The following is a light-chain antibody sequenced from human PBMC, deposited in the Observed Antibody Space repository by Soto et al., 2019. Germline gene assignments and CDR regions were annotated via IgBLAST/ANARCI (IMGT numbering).Light chain of an antibody. V-gene: IGKV3-15*01. CDR2: DAS. CDR1: QNVSNN. CDR3: QQYNNWPRT. J-gene: IGKJ1*01. Sequence: QSPDTLSFSPGERATLSCKGSQNVSNNLDWYQQQPGQAPRLLIYDASTRATGIPARFSGSGSGTEFTLTISSLQSEDFAAYYCQQYNNWPRTFGQGTKVDIK.